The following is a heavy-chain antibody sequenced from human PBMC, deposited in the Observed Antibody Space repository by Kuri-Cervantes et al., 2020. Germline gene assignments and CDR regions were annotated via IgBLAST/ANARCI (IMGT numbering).Heavy chain of an antibody. CDR1: GFTVSSYR. D-gene: IGHD4-17*01. V-gene: IGHV3-7*01. J-gene: IGHJ4*02. CDR3: ARDWRETTVTTVGY. Sequence: GEPLKIPCAASGFTVSSYRMSCVRQAPGKGLEWGTNIKQDGSEKYYVDSVKGRFTISRDNAKNSLYLQMNSLRVEDTAVYYCARDWRETTVTTVGYWGQGTLVTVSS. CDR2: IKQDGSEK.